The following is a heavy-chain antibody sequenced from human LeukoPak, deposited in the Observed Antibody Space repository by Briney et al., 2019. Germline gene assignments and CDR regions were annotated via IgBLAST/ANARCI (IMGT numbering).Heavy chain of an antibody. Sequence: SETLSLTCSVSSGSITSYYWSWLRQPPGKGLEWIGYIYYSGSTNYNPSVKSRVTMSVDTSKNQFSLKLSSVTAADTAVYYCARGGLKWELLPARARKSYYFDYWGQGTLVTVSS. CDR1: SGSITSYY. D-gene: IGHD1-26*01. J-gene: IGHJ4*02. CDR2: IYYSGST. CDR3: ARGGLKWELLPARARKSYYFDY. V-gene: IGHV4-59*12.